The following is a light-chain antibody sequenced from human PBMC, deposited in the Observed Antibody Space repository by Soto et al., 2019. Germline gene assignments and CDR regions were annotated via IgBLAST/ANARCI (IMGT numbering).Light chain of an antibody. CDR3: QQYNSYS. V-gene: IGKV1-5*01. CDR2: HAS. Sequence: DIQFTRSPYFMCASVGGRVIITCRASQSMSNWLAWYQQKPGTAPKLLIYHASNLESGVPSRVSGSGSGTEFTLTISSLQPDDFATYYCQQYNSYSFGQGTKVDIK. CDR1: QSMSNW. J-gene: IGKJ1*01.